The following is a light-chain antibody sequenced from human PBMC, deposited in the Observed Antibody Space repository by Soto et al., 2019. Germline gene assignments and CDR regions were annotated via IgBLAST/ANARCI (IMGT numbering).Light chain of an antibody. CDR2: DVS. CDR3: SSDTSSSTGV. CDR1: SSDVGGYNY. J-gene: IGLJ3*02. V-gene: IGLV2-14*01. Sequence: QSALTQPASVSGSPGQSITISCTGTSSDVGGYNYVSWYQQHPGTAPKLMIYDVSNRPAGVSNRFSGSKSGNTASLTISGLHAEDAADYYCSSDTSSSTGVFGGGTKLTVL.